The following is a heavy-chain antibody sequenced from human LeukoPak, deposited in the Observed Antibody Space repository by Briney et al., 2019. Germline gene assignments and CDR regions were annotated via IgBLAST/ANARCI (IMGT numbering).Heavy chain of an antibody. CDR1: GGTFSSYA. CDR2: IIPIFGTA. J-gene: IGHJ4*02. CDR3: ARVTGGYCSSTSCYWPLDY. D-gene: IGHD2-2*01. V-gene: IGHV1-69*05. Sequence: GASVKVSCKASGGTFSSYAISWVRQAPGQGLEWMGRIIPIFGTANYAQKFQGRVTITTDESTSTAYMELSSLRSEDTAVYYCARVTGGYCSSTSCYWPLDYWGQGTLVTVSS.